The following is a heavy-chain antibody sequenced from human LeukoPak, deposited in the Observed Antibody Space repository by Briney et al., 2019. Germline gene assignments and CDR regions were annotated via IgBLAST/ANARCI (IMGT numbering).Heavy chain of an antibody. D-gene: IGHD3-22*01. V-gene: IGHV3-23*01. J-gene: IGHJ4*02. Sequence: PGGSLRLSCAASGFTFSSYAMSWVRQAPGKGLEWVSAISGSGGSTYYADSVNGRFTISRDNSKNTLYLQMNSLRAEDTAVYYCAKPDSSGYYSPVDYWGQGTLVTVSS. CDR1: GFTFSSYA. CDR3: AKPDSSGYYSPVDY. CDR2: ISGSGGST.